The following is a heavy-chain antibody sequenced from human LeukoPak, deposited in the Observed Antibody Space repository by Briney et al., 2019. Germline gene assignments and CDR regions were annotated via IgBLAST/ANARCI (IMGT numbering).Heavy chain of an antibody. CDR1: GGSISSGGYY. Sequence: SETLSLTCTVSGGSISSGGYYRSWIRQDPGKGLEWIGYIYSSGATYYNPSLKGRLFFSVFESNNQFSLRLSSVTGADTAVYYCVRGVMLSSLSRDYFDSWGQGTQVTVSS. CDR3: VRGVMLSSLSRDYFDS. V-gene: IGHV4-31*03. D-gene: IGHD3-16*01. CDR2: IYSSGAT. J-gene: IGHJ4*02.